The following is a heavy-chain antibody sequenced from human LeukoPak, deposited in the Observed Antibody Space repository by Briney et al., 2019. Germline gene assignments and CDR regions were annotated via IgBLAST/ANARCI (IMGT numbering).Heavy chain of an antibody. Sequence: PGGSLRLSCAASGFTFSDYYMSWIRQAPGKGLEWVSYISSSGSTIYYADSVKGRFTISRDNAKNSLYLQMNSLRAEDTAVYYCARGLPPQLYYYDSSGYRYFDYWGQGTLVTVSS. CDR1: GFTFSDYY. J-gene: IGHJ4*02. D-gene: IGHD3-22*01. CDR3: ARGLPPQLYYYDSSGYRYFDY. V-gene: IGHV3-11*01. CDR2: ISSSGSTI.